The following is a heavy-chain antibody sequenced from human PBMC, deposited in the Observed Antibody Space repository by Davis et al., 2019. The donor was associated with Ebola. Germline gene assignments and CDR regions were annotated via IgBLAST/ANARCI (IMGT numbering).Heavy chain of an antibody. CDR2: IYYSGST. CDR3: ARDDSSGYFDY. D-gene: IGHD3-22*01. V-gene: IGHV4-61*01. CDR1: GGSVSSGSYY. Sequence: PSETLSLTCAVSGGSVSSGSYYWSWIRQPPGKGVEWIGHIYYSGSTNYNPSLKSRVTISVDTSKNQFSLKLSSVTAADTAVYYCARDDSSGYFDYWGQGTLVTVSS. J-gene: IGHJ4*02.